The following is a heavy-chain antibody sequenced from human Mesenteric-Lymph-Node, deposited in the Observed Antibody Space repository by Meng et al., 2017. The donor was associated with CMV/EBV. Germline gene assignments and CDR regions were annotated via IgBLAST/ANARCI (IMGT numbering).Heavy chain of an antibody. Sequence: GESLKISCAASGFTFSSFAMYWVRQAPGKGLEYVSAISTSGGSTYYADSVKGRFTISRDNPKNTLYLQLGSLRVEDMAVYYCTRGTWDYPSDYWGQGTLVTVSS. CDR3: TRGTWDYPSDY. CDR1: GFTFSSFA. V-gene: IGHV3-64*02. J-gene: IGHJ4*02. D-gene: IGHD1-26*01. CDR2: ISTSGGST.